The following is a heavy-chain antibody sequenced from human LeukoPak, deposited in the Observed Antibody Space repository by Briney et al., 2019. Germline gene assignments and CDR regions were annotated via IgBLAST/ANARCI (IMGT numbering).Heavy chain of an antibody. V-gene: IGHV3-23*01. CDR1: GFTFSDSA. J-gene: IGHJ4*02. CDR2: ISFSGANS. Sequence: GGSLRLSCAASGFTFSDSAMTWVRQAPGKGLDWVSLISFSGANSYYADSVKGRFTISRDNATNTLYLQMNSLRAEDTAVYYCARGTSGGYFDYWGQGTLVTVSS. CDR3: ARGTSGGYFDY. D-gene: IGHD1-26*01.